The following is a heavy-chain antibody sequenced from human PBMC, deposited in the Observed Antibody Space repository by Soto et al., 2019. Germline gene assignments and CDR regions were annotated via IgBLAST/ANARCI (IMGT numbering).Heavy chain of an antibody. V-gene: IGHV4-30-2*01. CDR1: GGSISSGGYS. CDR3: AAGGGLPRYY. D-gene: IGHD5-12*01. J-gene: IGHJ4*02. CDR2: IYHSGST. Sequence: SETLSLICAVSGGSISSGGYSWSWIRQPPGKGLEWIGYIYHSGSTYYNTSLKSRVTISVDRSKNQFSLKLSSVTAADTAVYYCAAGGGLPRYYWGQGTLVTVSS.